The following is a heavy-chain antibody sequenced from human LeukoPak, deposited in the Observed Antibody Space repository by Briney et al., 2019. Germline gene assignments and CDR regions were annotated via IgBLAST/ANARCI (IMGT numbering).Heavy chain of an antibody. J-gene: IGHJ4*02. CDR3: ARSSSNWLPVDY. V-gene: IGHV1-69*13. CDR2: IIPMYGTG. D-gene: IGHD1-20*01. CDR1: GYTFTGYY. Sequence: GASVKVSCKASGYTFTGYYMHWVRQAPGQGLEWMGGIIPMYGTGKNAQKFQGRLTITADESTSTAYMQLSSLRSEDTAIYFCARSSSNWLPVDYWGQGTLVAVSS.